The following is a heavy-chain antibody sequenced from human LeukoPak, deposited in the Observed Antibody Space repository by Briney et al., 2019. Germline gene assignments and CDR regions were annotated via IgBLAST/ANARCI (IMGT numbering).Heavy chain of an antibody. J-gene: IGHJ4*02. CDR3: ARDSYNSSGSISDY. CDR2: INPNSGGT. D-gene: IGHD3-22*01. CDR1: GYTFTGYY. V-gene: IGHV1-2*02. Sequence: ASVKVSCKASGYTFTGYYMHWVRQAPGQGLEWMGWINPNSGGTNYAQKFQGRVTMTRDTSISTAYMELSRLRSDDTAVYYCARDSYNSSGSISDYWGQGTLVTVSS.